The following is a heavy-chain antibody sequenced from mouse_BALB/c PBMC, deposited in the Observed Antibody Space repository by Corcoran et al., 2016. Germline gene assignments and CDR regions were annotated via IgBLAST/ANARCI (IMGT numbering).Heavy chain of an antibody. Sequence: QIQLVQSGPELKKPGETVKISCKASGYTITNQGMNWVKQAPGKGLKWMGWINTYTGEPTYADDFKGRFAFSLETSASTAFLQINNLKNEDTATYFCAREPFAMDYWGQGTSVTVSS. CDR2: INTYTGEP. CDR3: AREPFAMDY. CDR1: GYTITNQG. V-gene: IGHV9-3-1*01. J-gene: IGHJ4*01.